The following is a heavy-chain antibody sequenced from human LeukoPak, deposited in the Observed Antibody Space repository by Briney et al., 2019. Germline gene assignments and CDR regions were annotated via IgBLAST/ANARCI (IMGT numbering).Heavy chain of an antibody. V-gene: IGHV4-4*07. Sequence: SETLSLTCTVSGASINNYYWSWIRQPAGKGLEWIGRIYRSGSTNYNPSLQSRVTMSVDTSKNQFSLKLSSVTAADTAVYYCARGSSGWYSIDYWGQGTLVTVSS. J-gene: IGHJ4*02. CDR3: ARGSSGWYSIDY. D-gene: IGHD6-19*01. CDR1: GASINNYY. CDR2: IYRSGST.